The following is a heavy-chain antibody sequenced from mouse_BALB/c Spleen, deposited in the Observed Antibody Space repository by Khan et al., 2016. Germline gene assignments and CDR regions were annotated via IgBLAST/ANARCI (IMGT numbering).Heavy chain of an antibody. CDR3: ARRGGSYAMDY. J-gene: IGHJ4*01. Sequence: EVELVESGGDLVQPGGSRKLSCAASGFTFSGFGMHWVRQAPEKGLEWVAYISRGSTNIYYADTVKGRFTISRDNPKNTLFLQMTSLRSEDTAMYYCARRGGSYAMDYWGQGTSVTVSS. CDR1: GFTFSGFG. CDR2: ISRGSTNI. V-gene: IGHV5-17*02.